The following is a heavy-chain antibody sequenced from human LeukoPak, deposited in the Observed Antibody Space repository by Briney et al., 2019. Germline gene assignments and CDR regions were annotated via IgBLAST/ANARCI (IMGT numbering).Heavy chain of an antibody. J-gene: IGHJ4*02. V-gene: IGHV1-8*01. CDR2: MNPNSGNT. CDR1: GYTFTSYD. Sequence: EASVKVSCKASGYTFTSYDINWVRQATGQGLEWMGWMNPNSGNTGYAQKFQGRVTMTRNTSISTAYMELSSLRSEDTAVYYCARQNIVATDAPLDYWGQGTLVTVSS. CDR3: ARQNIVATDAPLDY. D-gene: IGHD5-12*01.